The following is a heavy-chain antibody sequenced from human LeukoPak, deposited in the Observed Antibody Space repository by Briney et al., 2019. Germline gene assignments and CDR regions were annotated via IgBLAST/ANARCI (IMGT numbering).Heavy chain of an antibody. CDR2: ISSSGSTI. V-gene: IGHV3-48*03. CDR1: GFTFSSYE. J-gene: IGHJ6*02. Sequence: GGSLRLSCAASGFTFSSYEMNWVRQAPGKGLEWVSYISSSGSTIYYADSVKGRFTISRDNAKNSLYLQMNSLRAEDTAVYYCAREGASGMDVWGQGTTVTVSS. D-gene: IGHD1-26*01. CDR3: AREGASGMDV.